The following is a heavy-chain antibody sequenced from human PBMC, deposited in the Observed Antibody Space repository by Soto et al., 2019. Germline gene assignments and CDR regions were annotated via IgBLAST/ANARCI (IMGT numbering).Heavy chain of an antibody. D-gene: IGHD2-15*01. CDR3: ARDQTNCSGGSCYEYYFDY. CDR1: GGSISSGGYS. CDR2: IYHSGST. J-gene: IGHJ4*02. V-gene: IGHV4-30-2*01. Sequence: QLQLQESGSGLVKPSQTLSLTCAVSGGSISSGGYSWSWIRQPPGKVLEWIGYIYHSGSTYYNPSLKSRVTRSVDRSKNQFSLKLSSVTAADTAVYYCARDQTNCSGGSCYEYYFDYWGQGTLVTVSS.